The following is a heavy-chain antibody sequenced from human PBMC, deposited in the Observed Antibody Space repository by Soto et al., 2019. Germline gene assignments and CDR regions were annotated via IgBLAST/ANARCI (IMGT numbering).Heavy chain of an antibody. Sequence: QVQLVESGGGVVQPGRSLRLSCAASGFTFSSYGMHWVRQAPGKGLEWVAVIWYDGSNKYYADSVKGRFTISRDNSKNTLYLQMNSLRAEDTAVYYCARGSHLWFVELFRDGMDVWGQGTTVTVSS. CDR3: ARGSHLWFVELFRDGMDV. V-gene: IGHV3-33*01. D-gene: IGHD3-10*01. CDR1: GFTFSSYG. J-gene: IGHJ6*02. CDR2: IWYDGSNK.